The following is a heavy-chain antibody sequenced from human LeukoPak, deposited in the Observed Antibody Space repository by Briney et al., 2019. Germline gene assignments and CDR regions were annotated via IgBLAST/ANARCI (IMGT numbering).Heavy chain of an antibody. D-gene: IGHD3-16*01. J-gene: IGHJ3*02. V-gene: IGHV3-23*01. CDR3: ARDPKGDYIGAFEM. CDR1: GFTFSTYA. Sequence: GGSLRLSCAASGFTFSTYAMTWVRQAPGRGLEWVSAIRGSGRSPFYADSVKGRFTISRDNTRNTLYLQMNSLRAEDTALYYCARDPKGDYIGAFEMWGQGIMVTVSS. CDR2: IRGSGRSP.